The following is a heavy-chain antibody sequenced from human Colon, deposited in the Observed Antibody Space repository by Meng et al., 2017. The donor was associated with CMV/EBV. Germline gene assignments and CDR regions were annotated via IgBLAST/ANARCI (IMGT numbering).Heavy chain of an antibody. CDR3: AKDLIEPEV. V-gene: IGHV3-30*02. J-gene: IGHJ4*02. CDR1: GFTFSNYD. Sequence: GESLKISCATSGFTFSNYDIHWVRQAPGKGLEWVACTRYHGRETYYADSVTGRLTISRDKSKNTVFLQMNSLRPEDTAVYYCAKDLIEPEVWGQGTLVTVSS. CDR2: TRYHGRET. D-gene: IGHD2/OR15-2a*01.